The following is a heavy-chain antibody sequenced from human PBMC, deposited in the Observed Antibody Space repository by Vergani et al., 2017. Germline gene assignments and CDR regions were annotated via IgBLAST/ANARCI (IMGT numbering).Heavy chain of an antibody. CDR3: VKDAVSYENFFDS. Sequence: EVQLLESGGSLKQPGGSVRLSCAASGFTFSTYAMHWVRQAPGKGLEWVLAPAGGGGSTYYADSFKGRFIISRDNSRDTLYPQMNKLRPEDTAAYYCVKDAVSYENFFDSWWQGTLVTVSS. CDR1: GFTFSTYA. CDR2: PAGGGGST. J-gene: IGHJ4*02. D-gene: IGHD1-26*01. V-gene: IGHV3-23*01.